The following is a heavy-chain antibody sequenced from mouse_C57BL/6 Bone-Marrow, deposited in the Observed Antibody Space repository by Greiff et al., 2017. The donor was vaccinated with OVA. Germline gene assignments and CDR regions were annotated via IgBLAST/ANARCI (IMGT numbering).Heavy chain of an antibody. CDR2: INPNNGGT. V-gene: IGHV1-26*01. CDR1: GYTFTDYY. J-gene: IGHJ2*01. Sequence: VQLQQSGPELVKPGASVKISCKASGYTFTDYYMNWVKQSHGKSLEWIGDINPNNGGTSDNQKFKGKATLTVDKSSSTAYMELRSLTSEDSAVYYCARSEYYGSSKGYWGQGTTLTVSS. CDR3: ARSEYYGSSKGY. D-gene: IGHD1-1*01.